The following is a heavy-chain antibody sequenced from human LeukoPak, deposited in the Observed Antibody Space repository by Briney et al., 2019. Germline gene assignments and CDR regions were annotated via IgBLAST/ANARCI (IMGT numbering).Heavy chain of an antibody. Sequence: PGGSLRLSCAASGFTVISNYMTWVRQAPGKGLEWVSVISSGGSTYYADSVKGRFIISRDNSKNTLYLQMNSLRAEDTAVYYCAKENDFVYWGQGTLVTVSS. CDR1: GFTVISNY. V-gene: IGHV3-66*01. CDR3: AKENDFVY. D-gene: IGHD3-3*01. J-gene: IGHJ4*02. CDR2: ISSGGST.